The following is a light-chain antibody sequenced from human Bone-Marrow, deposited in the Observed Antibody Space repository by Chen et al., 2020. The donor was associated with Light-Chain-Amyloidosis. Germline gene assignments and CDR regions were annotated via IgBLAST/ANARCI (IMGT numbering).Light chain of an antibody. Sequence: QSALTQPASVSGSPGQSITISCTGSSSDIGGYNYVSWYQQHPGKAPKLMIYEVSDRPSGVSNRFSGSKSGNTASLTISGLQAEDEATYYCSSFTVSATLLFGGGTTVTVL. J-gene: IGLJ2*01. CDR2: EVS. CDR1: SSDIGGYNY. CDR3: SSFTVSATLL. V-gene: IGLV2-14*01.